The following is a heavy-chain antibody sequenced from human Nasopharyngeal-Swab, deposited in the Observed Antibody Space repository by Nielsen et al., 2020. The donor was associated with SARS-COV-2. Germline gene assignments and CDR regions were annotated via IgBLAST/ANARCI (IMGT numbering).Heavy chain of an antibody. D-gene: IGHD3-9*01. CDR3: ARERRYGQRKLNYYYMDV. V-gene: IGHV4-34*01. Sequence: RQAPGKGLEWIGEINHSGSTNYNPSLKSRVTISVDTSKNQFSLKLSSATAADTAVYYCARERRYGQRKLNYYYMDVWGKGTTVTVSS. CDR2: INHSGST. J-gene: IGHJ6*03.